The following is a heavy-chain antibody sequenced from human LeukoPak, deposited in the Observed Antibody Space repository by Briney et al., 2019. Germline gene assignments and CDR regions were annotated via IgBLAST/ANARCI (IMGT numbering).Heavy chain of an antibody. CDR1: GFTFSSYS. V-gene: IGHV3-21*01. CDR2: ISSSSSYI. CDR3: ARDDILTGYYIFDY. Sequence: GGSLRLSCAASGFTFSSYSMNWVRQAPGKGLEWVSPISSSSSYIYYADSVKGRFTISRGNAKNSLYLQMNSLRAEDTAVYYCARDDILTGYYIFDYWGQGTLVTVSS. J-gene: IGHJ4*02. D-gene: IGHD3-9*01.